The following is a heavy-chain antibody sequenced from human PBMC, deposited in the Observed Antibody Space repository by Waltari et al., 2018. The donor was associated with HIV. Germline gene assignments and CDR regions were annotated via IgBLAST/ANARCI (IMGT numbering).Heavy chain of an antibody. CDR3: VYRRISGFTVGFDS. V-gene: IGHV2-5*02. J-gene: IGHJ4*02. CDR1: GFSFTTTGVG. D-gene: IGHD3-10*01. CDR2: LYWDGDE. Sequence: QITLEESGPTLVKPTQTLTLTCSFSGFSFTTTGVGVGWTRQPPGNALEWLALLYWDGDERYSPSQKTRLTISKDTSENHVVLTMTNMAPVDTGTYFCVYRRISGFTVGFDSWGQGIPVIVSS.